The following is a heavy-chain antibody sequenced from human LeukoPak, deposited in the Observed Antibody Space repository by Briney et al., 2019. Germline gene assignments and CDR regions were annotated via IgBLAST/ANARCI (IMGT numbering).Heavy chain of an antibody. J-gene: IGHJ4*02. V-gene: IGHV1-8*01. CDR1: GYTFTNYD. D-gene: IGHD3-10*01. Sequence: ASVKVSCKASGYTFTNYDINWVRQATGQGLEWMGWMNPNTDNTGYAQNFQGRVTMTRNTSISTAYMELSSLRSEDTAVYYCATRGSMVRGVPRWAFDYWSQGTLVTVSS. CDR3: ATRGSMVRGVPRWAFDY. CDR2: MNPNTDNT.